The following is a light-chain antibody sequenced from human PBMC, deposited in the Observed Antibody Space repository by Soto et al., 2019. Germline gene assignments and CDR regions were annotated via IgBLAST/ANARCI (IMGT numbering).Light chain of an antibody. CDR2: GVS. CDR1: QSVSSN. J-gene: IGKJ5*01. CDR3: QQYGSSAPIT. Sequence: EIVVTQSPGTLSLSPGETATLSCRASQSVSSNLTWYQQKPGQAPRPLIYGVSSRATGIPDRFSGSGSETDFTLTISRLEPEDFALYYCQQYGSSAPITFGQGTRLEIK. V-gene: IGKV3-20*01.